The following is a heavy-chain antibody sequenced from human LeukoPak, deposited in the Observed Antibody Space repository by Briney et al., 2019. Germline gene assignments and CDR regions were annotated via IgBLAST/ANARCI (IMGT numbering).Heavy chain of an antibody. D-gene: IGHD1-7*01. CDR2: IYYSGST. Sequence: SETLSLTCTVSGGSISSHYWSWIRQPPGKGLEWIGYIYYSGSTNYNPSLKSRVTISVDTSKNQFSLKLSSVTAADTAVYYCARGPVTGTTSLWFDPWGQGTLVTVSS. CDR1: GGSISSHY. J-gene: IGHJ5*02. CDR3: ARGPVTGTTSLWFDP. V-gene: IGHV4-59*11.